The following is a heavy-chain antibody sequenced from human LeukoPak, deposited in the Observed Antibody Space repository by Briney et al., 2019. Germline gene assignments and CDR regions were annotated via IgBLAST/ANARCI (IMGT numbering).Heavy chain of an antibody. CDR1: GFTFSTYG. D-gene: IGHD1-1*01. Sequence: GGTLRLSCVASGFTFSTYGMSWVRQAPGKGLEWVSAITGSGGSTYYADSVKGRFTISRDNSKNTLYLQINSLRVEDTAVYYCARDQLGAVLYYDYWGQGALVTVSS. CDR2: ITGSGGST. V-gene: IGHV3-23*01. CDR3: ARDQLGAVLYYDY. J-gene: IGHJ4*02.